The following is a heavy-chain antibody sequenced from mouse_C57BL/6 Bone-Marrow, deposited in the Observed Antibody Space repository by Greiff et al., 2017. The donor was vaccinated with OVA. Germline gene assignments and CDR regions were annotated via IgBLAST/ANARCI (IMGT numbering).Heavy chain of an antibody. Sequence: QVQLQQSGPGLVQPSQSLSITCTVSGFSLTSYGVHWVRQSPGKGLEWLGVIWSGGSTDYNAAFISRLSISKDNSKSQVFFKMNRLQADDTAIYYGARRGYGNYDWFAYWGQGTLVTVSA. D-gene: IGHD2-1*01. CDR2: IWSGGST. J-gene: IGHJ3*01. V-gene: IGHV2-2*01. CDR3: ARRGYGNYDWFAY. CDR1: GFSLTSYG.